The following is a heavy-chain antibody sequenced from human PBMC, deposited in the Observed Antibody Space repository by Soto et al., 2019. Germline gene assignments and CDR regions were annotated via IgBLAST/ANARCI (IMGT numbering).Heavy chain of an antibody. Sequence: SETLSLTCTVSGGSISSSSYYWGWIRQPPGKGLEWIGSIYYSGSTYYNPSLKSRVTISVDTSKNQFSLKLSSVTAADTAVYYCASNVNIVAPTILSYWGQGTLVTVS. D-gene: IGHD5-12*01. V-gene: IGHV4-39*01. CDR2: IYYSGST. J-gene: IGHJ4*02. CDR1: GGSISSSSYY. CDR3: ASNVNIVAPTILSY.